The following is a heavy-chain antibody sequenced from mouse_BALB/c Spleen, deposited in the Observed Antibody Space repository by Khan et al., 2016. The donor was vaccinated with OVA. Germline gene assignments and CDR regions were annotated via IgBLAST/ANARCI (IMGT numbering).Heavy chain of an antibody. CDR1: GYTFTSYW. V-gene: IGHV1-87*01. J-gene: IGHJ2*01. D-gene: IGHD4-1*01. CDR2: IYPGDGDT. CDR3: VRSWDSYYFDY. Sequence: QVQLQQPGTELARPGASVKLSCKASGYTFTSYWMQWVKQRPGQGLEWIGAIYPGDGDTRYTQKLKSKATLTADKSSSTACMQLSSLASEDSAVYYCVRSWDSYYFDYWGQGTNLTVSS.